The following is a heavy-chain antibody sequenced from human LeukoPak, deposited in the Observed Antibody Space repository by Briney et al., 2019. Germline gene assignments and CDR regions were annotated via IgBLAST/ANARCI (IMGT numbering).Heavy chain of an antibody. CDR1: GYTFTGYY. Sequence: GASVKVSCKASGYTFTGYYTHWVRQAPGQGLEWMGWINPNSGGTNYAQKFQGRVTMTRDTSISTAYMELSRLRSDDTAVYYCARENPLSFMVRGVILWFDPWGQGTLVTVSS. V-gene: IGHV1-2*02. CDR3: ARENPLSFMVRGVILWFDP. D-gene: IGHD3-10*01. CDR2: INPNSGGT. J-gene: IGHJ5*02.